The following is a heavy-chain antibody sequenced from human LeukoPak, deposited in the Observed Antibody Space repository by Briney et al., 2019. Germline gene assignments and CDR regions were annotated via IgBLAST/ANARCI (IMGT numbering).Heavy chain of an antibody. CDR3: ARGGRGWGRIVVVTAIRKPLDY. J-gene: IGHJ4*02. Sequence: SGTLSLTCAVSGGSISSSNWWSWVRQPPGKGLEWIGEIYHSGSTNYNPSLKSRVTISVDTSKNQFSLKLSSVTAADTAVYYCARGGRGWGRIVVVTAIRKPLDYWGQGTLVTVSS. CDR1: GGSISSSNW. CDR2: IYHSGST. V-gene: IGHV4-4*02. D-gene: IGHD2-21*02.